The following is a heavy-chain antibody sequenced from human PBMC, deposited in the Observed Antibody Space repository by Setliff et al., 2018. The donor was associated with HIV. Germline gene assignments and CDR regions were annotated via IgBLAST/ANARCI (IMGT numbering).Heavy chain of an antibody. V-gene: IGHV4-4*09. CDR1: GVSISGHF. Sequence: SETLSLTCFVSGVSISGHFWGWIRQPPGKGLEWIGYIYTSGTTEYNPSLDSRVTISVDTSRDQFSLNLRSVTAADTAVYYCARGWGHDGFDFWGQGTMVTVSS. J-gene: IGHJ3*01. CDR2: IYTSGTT. CDR3: ARGWGHDGFDF. D-gene: IGHD6-19*01.